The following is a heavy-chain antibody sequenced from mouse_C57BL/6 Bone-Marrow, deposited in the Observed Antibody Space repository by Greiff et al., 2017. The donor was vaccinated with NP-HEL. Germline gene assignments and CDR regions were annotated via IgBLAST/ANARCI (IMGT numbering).Heavy chain of an antibody. V-gene: IGHV1-4*01. J-gene: IGHJ3*01. CDR1: GYTFTSYT. D-gene: IGHD4-1*01. CDR2: INPSSGYN. CDR3: APNWDRFAD. Sequence: QVQLQQSGAELARPGASVKMSCKASGYTFTSYTMHWVKQRPGQGLEWIGYINPSSGYNKYNQKFKDKATLTADKSSSTAYMQLSSPTSEDSAVYYCAPNWDRFADWGQLTLVTVAA.